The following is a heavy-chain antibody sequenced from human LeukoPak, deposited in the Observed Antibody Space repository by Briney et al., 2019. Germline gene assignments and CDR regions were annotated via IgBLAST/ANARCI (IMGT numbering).Heavy chain of an antibody. CDR1: GFTFGDYA. CDR2: IKSKGHGGTT. D-gene: IGHD4-23*01. V-gene: IGHV3-49*03. CDR3: SRALIVGGNSAYFDY. Sequence: PGGSLRLSCSASGFTFGDYAMSWFRQAPGKGLEWVGFIKSKGHGGTTEYAASVKGRFTISRDESKSIAYLQMNSLETEDTAVYYCSRALIVGGNSAYFDYWGQGTLVTVSS. J-gene: IGHJ4*02.